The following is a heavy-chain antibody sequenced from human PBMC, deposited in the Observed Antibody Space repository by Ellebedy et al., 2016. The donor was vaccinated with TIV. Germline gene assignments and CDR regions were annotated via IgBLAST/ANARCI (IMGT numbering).Heavy chain of an antibody. Sequence: GGSLRLSCAASGFTFSNYAIHWVRQAPGKGLEWVGVISYDGRNEDYGESMKGRFTISRDNSKNTVYLQMNSLRAEDTAVYFCARRGVAGPFFYYLYMDVWGIGTTVTVS. CDR3: ARRGVAGPFFYYLYMDV. D-gene: IGHD2-15*01. CDR2: ISYDGRNE. CDR1: GFTFSNYA. J-gene: IGHJ6*03. V-gene: IGHV3-30*04.